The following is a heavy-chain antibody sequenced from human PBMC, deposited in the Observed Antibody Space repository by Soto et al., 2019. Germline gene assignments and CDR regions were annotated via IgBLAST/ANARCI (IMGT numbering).Heavy chain of an antibody. CDR1: GFTFSSYA. V-gene: IGHV3-64D*08. D-gene: IGHD6-13*01. J-gene: IGHJ6*02. CDR2: ISSNGGST. Sequence: PGGSLRLSCSASGFTFSSYAMHWVRQAPGKGLEYVSAISSNGGSTYYADSVKGRFTISRDNSKNTLYLQMSSLRAEDTAVYYCVRWVAAGPYYYYGMDVWGRGTTVPVSS. CDR3: VRWVAAGPYYYYGMDV.